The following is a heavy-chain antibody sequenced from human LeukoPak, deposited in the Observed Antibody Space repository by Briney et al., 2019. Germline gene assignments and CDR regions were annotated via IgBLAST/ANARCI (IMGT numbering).Heavy chain of an antibody. D-gene: IGHD5-12*01. CDR1: GGSFSGYY. CDR3: ARGPRPLRFDY. J-gene: IGHJ4*02. V-gene: IGHV4-34*01. CDR2: INHSGST. Sequence: PSETLSLTCAVYGGSFSGYYWSWIRQPPGKGLEWIGEINHSGSTNYNPSLKSRVTISVDTSKSQFSLKLSSVTAADTAVYYCARGPRPLRFDYWGQGTLVTVSS.